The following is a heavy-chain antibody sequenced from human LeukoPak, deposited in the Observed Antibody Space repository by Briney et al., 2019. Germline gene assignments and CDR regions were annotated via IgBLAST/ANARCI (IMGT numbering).Heavy chain of an antibody. J-gene: IGHJ4*02. D-gene: IGHD2-21*01. V-gene: IGHV3-11*01. CDR3: ARGKYSFDY. CDR1: GSTFSDSY. Sequence: GGSLRLSCAASGSTFSDSYMSWIRQAPGKGLEYISYISSSGSTIYYADSVKGRFTLSRDNAKNSLSLEMNSLRAEGTAVYYCARGKYSFDYWGQGTLVTVSS. CDR2: ISSSGSTI.